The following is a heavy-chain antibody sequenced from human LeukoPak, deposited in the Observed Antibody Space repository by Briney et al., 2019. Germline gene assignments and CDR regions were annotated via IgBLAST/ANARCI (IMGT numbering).Heavy chain of an antibody. D-gene: IGHD2-2*01. CDR3: ARGLGYCTSTTCLLPFDY. J-gene: IGHJ4*02. CDR1: GFTVSTYY. CDR2: IYSGGST. V-gene: IGHV3-53*01. Sequence: PGGSLRLPCAASGFTVSTYYMTWVRRAPGKGLEFVSVIYSGGSTYYADSVKGRFTVSRDNSKNTLYLQMHSLRAEATAMYYCARGLGYCTSTTCLLPFDYWGQGTLVTVSS.